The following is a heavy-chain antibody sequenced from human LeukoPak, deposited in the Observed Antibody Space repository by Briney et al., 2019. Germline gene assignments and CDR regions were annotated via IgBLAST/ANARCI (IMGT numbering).Heavy chain of an antibody. CDR1: GFTFSSYS. CDR2: ISSSSSYI. CDR3: AREEGLRYVDY. Sequence: GGSLRLSCVASGFTFSSYSMNWVRQAPGKGLEWVSSISSSSSYIYYADSVKGRFTISRDNAKNSLYLQMNSLRAEDTAVYYCAREEGLRYVDYWGQGTLVTVSS. V-gene: IGHV3-21*01. D-gene: IGHD3-16*01. J-gene: IGHJ4*02.